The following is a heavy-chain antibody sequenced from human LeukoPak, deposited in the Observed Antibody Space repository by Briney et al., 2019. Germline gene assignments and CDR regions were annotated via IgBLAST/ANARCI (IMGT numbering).Heavy chain of an antibody. J-gene: IGHJ6*03. D-gene: IGHD6-6*01. CDR1: GGTFSSYA. V-gene: IGHV1-69*05. CDR2: IIPIFGTA. Sequence: GASVKVSCKASGGTFSSYAISWVRQAPGQGLEWMGGIIPIFGTANYAQKFQGRVTITTDESTSTAYMELSSLRSEDTAVYYCARVPYGSSSGPYYYYMDVWGKGTTVTVSS. CDR3: ARVPYGSSSGPYYYYMDV.